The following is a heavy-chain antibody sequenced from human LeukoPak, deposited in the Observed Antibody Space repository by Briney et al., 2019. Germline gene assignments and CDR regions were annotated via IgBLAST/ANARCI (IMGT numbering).Heavy chain of an antibody. CDR1: GFTFSNAW. CDR3: TTSLRIRYGDYRGAFDI. Sequence: PGGSLRLSCAASGFTFSNAWMSWVRQAPGKGLEWVGRIKSKTDGGTPDYAAPVKGRFTISRDDSKSTLYLQMNSLKTEDTAVYYCTTSLRIRYGDYRGAFDIWGQGTMVTVSS. V-gene: IGHV3-15*01. D-gene: IGHD4-17*01. J-gene: IGHJ3*02. CDR2: IKSKTDGGTP.